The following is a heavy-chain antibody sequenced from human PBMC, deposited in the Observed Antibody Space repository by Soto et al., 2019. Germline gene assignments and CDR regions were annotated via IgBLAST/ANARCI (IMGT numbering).Heavy chain of an antibody. V-gene: IGHV3-64D*06. CDR2: ISSNGGST. CDR1: GFTFISYC. CDR3: VKDGSTYYYDSSGYYYPKVPFDY. Sequence: GGSLRLSCAASGFTFISYCMNWVRQAPGKGLEYVSAISSNGGSTYYADSVKGRFTISRDNSKNTLYLQMSSLRAEDTAVYYCVKDGSTYYYDSSGYYYPKVPFDYWGQGTLVTVSS. D-gene: IGHD3-22*01. J-gene: IGHJ4*02.